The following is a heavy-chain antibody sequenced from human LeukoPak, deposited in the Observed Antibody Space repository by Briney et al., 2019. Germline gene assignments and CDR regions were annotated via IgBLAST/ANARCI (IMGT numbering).Heavy chain of an antibody. CDR2: IYYTGST. J-gene: IGHJ5*02. V-gene: IGHV4-59*01. D-gene: IGHD1-26*01. Sequence: SETLSLTCTVSGGSMSRYYWSWIRQPPGKGLEWIGYIYYTGSTSYNPSLKSRVTMSLDASKNQFSLELNSVTPADTAVYYCARGGNYWPQWWFDPWGRGTLVSVSS. CDR3: ARGGNYWPQWWFDP. CDR1: GGSMSRYY.